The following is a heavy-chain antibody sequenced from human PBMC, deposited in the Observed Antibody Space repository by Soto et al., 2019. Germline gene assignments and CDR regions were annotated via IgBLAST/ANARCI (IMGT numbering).Heavy chain of an antibody. CDR1: GYSFRTHG. D-gene: IGHD2-15*01. V-gene: IGHV1-18*01. J-gene: IGHJ5*02. Sequence: QVQRVQSGAEVKTPGASVKVSCRASGYSFRTHGISWVRQAPGQGLEWMGWISTYDDKTNFPQKFQGRITMTTDTSTGTAYMELRSLRSDDTAVYFCARDLGYCNSSGCFRNWFDPWGQGTLVTVSS. CDR3: ARDLGYCNSSGCFRNWFDP. CDR2: ISTYDDKT.